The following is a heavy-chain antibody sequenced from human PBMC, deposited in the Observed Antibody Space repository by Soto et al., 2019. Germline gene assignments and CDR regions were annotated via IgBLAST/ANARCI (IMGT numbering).Heavy chain of an antibody. CDR3: ARATYYDILTGYYYGMDV. CDR1: WGSISSFY. Sequence: SETLSLTCTVAWGSISSFYWSRIRQPPGKGLEWIGYIYYSGSTNYNPSLKSRVTISVDTPKNQFSLKLSSVTAADTAVYYCARATYYDILTGYYYGMDVWGQGTTVTVSS. D-gene: IGHD3-9*01. CDR2: IYYSGST. J-gene: IGHJ6*02. V-gene: IGHV4-59*01.